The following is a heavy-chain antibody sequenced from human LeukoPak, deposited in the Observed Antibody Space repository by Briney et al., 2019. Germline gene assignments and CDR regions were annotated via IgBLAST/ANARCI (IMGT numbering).Heavy chain of an antibody. V-gene: IGHV4-39*01. Sequence: PSETLSLTCTVSGGSISSSNYYWGSIRQPPGKGLEWIGSIYYSGSTYYNPSLKSRVTMSIDTSKNQFSLNLSSVTAADTAVYYCARLDNFRRYFDSWGQGTLVTVSS. CDR1: GGSISSSNYY. CDR3: ARLDNFRRYFDS. J-gene: IGHJ4*02. CDR2: IYYSGST. D-gene: IGHD2-2*03.